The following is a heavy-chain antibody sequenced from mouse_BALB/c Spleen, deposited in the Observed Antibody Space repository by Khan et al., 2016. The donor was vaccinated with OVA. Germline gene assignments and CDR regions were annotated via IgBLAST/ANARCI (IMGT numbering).Heavy chain of an antibody. D-gene: IGHD3-2*02. CDR3: AREEALYYFDF. V-gene: IGHV1-76*01. Sequence: QVQLKQSGAELVRPGTSVRLSCKTSGYIFTSYWIHWVKQRSGQGLEWIARIYPGTDNTYYNEKFKDKATLTADKSSSTAYLQLSSLKSEDSAVFFCAREEALYYFDFWGQGTTLTVSS. J-gene: IGHJ2*01. CDR1: GYIFTSYW. CDR2: IYPGTDNT.